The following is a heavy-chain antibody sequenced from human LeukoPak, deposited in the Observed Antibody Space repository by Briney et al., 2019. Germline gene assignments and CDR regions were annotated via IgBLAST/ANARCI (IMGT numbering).Heavy chain of an antibody. CDR3: ASARGSGSNTDY. J-gene: IGHJ4*02. V-gene: IGHV1-69*05. D-gene: IGHD3-10*01. CDR2: IIPIFGTA. CDR1: GGTFSSYA. Sequence: SVKVSCKASGGTFSSYAISWVRQAPGQGLEWMGGIIPIFGTANYAQKFQGRVTITTEESTSTAYMELSSLRSEDTAVYYCASARGSGSNTDYWGQGTLVTVSS.